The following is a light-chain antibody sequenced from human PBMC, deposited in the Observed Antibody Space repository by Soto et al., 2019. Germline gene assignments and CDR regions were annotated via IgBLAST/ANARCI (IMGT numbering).Light chain of an antibody. J-gene: IGKJ1*01. Sequence: DIQMTQSPSSLSASVGDRVTITCRASQNIGNYLHWYQQKPGKPPKVLIYAVSNLQTGVPSRFSGGGSGKNFTLTISSLQPKVFAIFYCQQIYSSPTWPFGKGTKVEFK. V-gene: IGKV1-39*01. CDR2: AVS. CDR3: QQIYSSPTWP. CDR1: QNIGNY.